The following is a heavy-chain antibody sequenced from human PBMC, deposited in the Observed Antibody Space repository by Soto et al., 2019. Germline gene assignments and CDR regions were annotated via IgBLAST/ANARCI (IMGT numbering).Heavy chain of an antibody. Sequence: QVQLQQWGAGLVKPSETRSLSCAVYGQSFSGHSWAWIRQPPGKGLEWIGEINESGSTYYNPSLKSRVTISTDTSKNQFSLKLSSVSAADTAAYFCARGSGIVALPGELEDVKYDYWGQGTLVNVSS. CDR2: INESGST. V-gene: IGHV4-34*01. J-gene: IGHJ4*02. CDR1: GQSFSGHS. D-gene: IGHD1-1*01. CDR3: ARGSGIVALPGELEDVKYDY.